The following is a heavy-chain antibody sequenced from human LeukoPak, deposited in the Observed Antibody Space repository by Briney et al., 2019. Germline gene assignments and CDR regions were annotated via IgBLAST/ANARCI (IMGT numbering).Heavy chain of an antibody. CDR3: ARGGSYGYGVYYGMDV. Sequence: ASVKVSCKGSGYTFTGHYMHWVRQAPGQGVEWMGWINPNSGGAKFAQKFQGRVAMTRDTSISTAYMELSRLRSDDTAVYYCARGGSYGYGVYYGMDVWGQGTTVTVSS. CDR2: INPNSGGA. J-gene: IGHJ6*02. CDR1: GYTFTGHY. D-gene: IGHD5-18*01. V-gene: IGHV1-2*02.